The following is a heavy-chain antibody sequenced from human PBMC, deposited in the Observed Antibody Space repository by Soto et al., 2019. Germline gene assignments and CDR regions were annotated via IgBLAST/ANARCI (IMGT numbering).Heavy chain of an antibody. V-gene: IGHV1-69*06. D-gene: IGHD1-7*01. Sequence: QVQLVQSGAEVKKPGSSVKVSCKASGGTFSNYVVNWVRQAPGQGLEWMGRIIPISGAANYAQKFQGRVTITADKSTSTSYMELSILRSEDTAVYYCARDMTRTVVPYFDFWGQGTLVTVSS. CDR2: IIPISGAA. J-gene: IGHJ4*02. CDR3: ARDMTRTVVPYFDF. CDR1: GGTFSNYV.